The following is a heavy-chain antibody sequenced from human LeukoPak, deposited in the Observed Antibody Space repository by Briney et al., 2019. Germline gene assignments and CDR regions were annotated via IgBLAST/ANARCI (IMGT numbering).Heavy chain of an antibody. J-gene: IGHJ4*02. V-gene: IGHV3-48*03. CDR3: ARMTTSSHYFDY. D-gene: IGHD4-17*01. Sequence: TGGSLRLSCAASGFTFSSYAMSWVRQAPGKGLEWVSYIDGTGTTIYYADSVKGRFTISRDNAKNSLYLQMNSPRAEDTAIYYCARMTTSSHYFDYWGQGTLVTVSS. CDR2: IDGTGTTI. CDR1: GFTFSSYA.